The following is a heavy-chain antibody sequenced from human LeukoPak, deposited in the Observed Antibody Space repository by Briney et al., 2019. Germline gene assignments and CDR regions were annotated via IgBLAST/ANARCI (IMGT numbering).Heavy chain of an antibody. CDR2: INPSGGSA. CDR1: GYTFTSYY. V-gene: IGHV1-46*01. Sequence: ASVKVSCKASGYTFTSYYMHWVRQAPGQGLEWMGIINPSGGSASYAQKFQGRVTMTRNTSISTAYMELSSLRSEDTAVYYCARAPPYNILTGYRLFDYWGQGTLVTVSS. CDR3: ARAPPYNILTGYRLFDY. D-gene: IGHD3-9*01. J-gene: IGHJ4*02.